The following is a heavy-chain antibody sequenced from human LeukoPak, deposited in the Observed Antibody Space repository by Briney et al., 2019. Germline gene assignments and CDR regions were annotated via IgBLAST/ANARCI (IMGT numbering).Heavy chain of an antibody. Sequence: QPGGSLRLSCAASGFSLTNFAMSWVRQAPGKGLEWVSLIIGSSGDTFYADSVKGRFTISRDNSKNRLYLQMNSLRAEDTALYYCAKGAYDYIEMGYFDYWGQGTLVTVSS. V-gene: IGHV3-23*01. CDR1: GFSLTNFA. J-gene: IGHJ4*02. CDR3: AKGAYDYIEMGYFDY. CDR2: IIGSSGDT. D-gene: IGHD5-12*01.